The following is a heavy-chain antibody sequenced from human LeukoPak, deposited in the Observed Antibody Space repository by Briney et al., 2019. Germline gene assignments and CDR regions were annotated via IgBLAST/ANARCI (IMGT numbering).Heavy chain of an antibody. CDR1: GDPISSYS. CDR3: ARGRLSVASIVAFDY. CDR2: IHLSGST. Sequence: SGTLSLTCTVSGDPISSYSWTWIRQPAGKGLEWIGRIHLSGSTDNKHSLKSRVNISLDKSKDQFSLKLNSVTAADSALYYCARGRLSVASIVAFDYWGQGALVAVSS. V-gene: IGHV4-4*07. D-gene: IGHD6-19*01. J-gene: IGHJ4*02.